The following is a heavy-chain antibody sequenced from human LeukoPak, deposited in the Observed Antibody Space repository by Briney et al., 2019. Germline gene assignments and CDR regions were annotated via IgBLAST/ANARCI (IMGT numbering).Heavy chain of an antibody. V-gene: IGHV4-39*01. CDR3: ASTGYYDFWSGYLVFDY. CDR1: GGSISNSSYY. CDR2: IYYSGST. J-gene: IGHJ4*02. D-gene: IGHD3-3*01. Sequence: PSETLSPTCTVSGGSISNSSYYWGWIRQPPGKGLEWIGSIYYSGSTYYNPSLKSRVTISVDTSKNQFSLKLSSVTAADTAVYYCASTGYYDFWSGYLVFDYWGQGTLVTVSS.